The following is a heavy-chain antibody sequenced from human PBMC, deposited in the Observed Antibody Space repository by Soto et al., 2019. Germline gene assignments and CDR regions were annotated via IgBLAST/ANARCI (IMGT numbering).Heavy chain of an antibody. CDR3: ARSRNVAEFNDYGGNYHGFDI. D-gene: IGHD4-17*01. CDR2: IIPMFGTP. V-gene: IGHV1-69*01. Sequence: QVQLEQSGAEVKKAGSSVKVSCKAFGGSVNSHAISWVRQAPGQGLEWMGGIIPMFGTPTYAQKFQAGVTISAEESTSTVYLALSSLRSEATAVYYGARSRNVAEFNDYGGNYHGFDIWGQGTMVTVSS. CDR1: GGSVNSHA. J-gene: IGHJ3*02.